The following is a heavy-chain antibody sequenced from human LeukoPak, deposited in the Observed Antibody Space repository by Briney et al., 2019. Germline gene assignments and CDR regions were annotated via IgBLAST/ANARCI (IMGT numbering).Heavy chain of an antibody. CDR3: TTVHGRGRSGY. D-gene: IGHD3-16*01. CDR2: IKSKTDGGTT. J-gene: IGHJ4*02. CDR1: GFTFSNAW. V-gene: IGHV3-15*01. Sequence: GGSLRLSCAASGFTFSNAWMSWVRQAPGKGLEWVVRIKSKTDGGTTDYAAPVKGRFTISRDDSKNTLYLQMNSLKTEDTAVYYCTTVHGRGRSGYWGQGTLVTVSS.